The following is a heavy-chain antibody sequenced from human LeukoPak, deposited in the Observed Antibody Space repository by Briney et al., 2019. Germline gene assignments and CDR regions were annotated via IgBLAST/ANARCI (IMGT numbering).Heavy chain of an antibody. Sequence: GGSLRLSCAASGFTFSDRDMDWVRQAPGKGLEWVGRSRNKAKSHTTEYAASVKGRFTISRDNSNNSVWLQMNSLKTEETAVYYCALWSYYYYGLDVWGQGTTVTVSS. D-gene: IGHD3-10*01. CDR3: ALWSYYYYGLDV. CDR1: GFTFSDRD. CDR2: SRNKAKSHTT. V-gene: IGHV3-72*01. J-gene: IGHJ6*02.